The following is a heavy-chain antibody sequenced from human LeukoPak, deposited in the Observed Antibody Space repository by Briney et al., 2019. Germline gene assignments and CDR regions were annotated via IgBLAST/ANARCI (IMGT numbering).Heavy chain of an antibody. D-gene: IGHD3-10*01. J-gene: IGHJ6*02. V-gene: IGHV3-30*18. Sequence: PGGSLRLSCAASGFTFSSYGMHWVRQAPGKGLEWVAVISYDGSNKYYADSVKGRFTISRDNSKNTLYLQMNSQRAEDTAVYYCAKDYVWFGELSSYGMDVWGQGTTVTVSS. CDR1: GFTFSSYG. CDR2: ISYDGSNK. CDR3: AKDYVWFGELSSYGMDV.